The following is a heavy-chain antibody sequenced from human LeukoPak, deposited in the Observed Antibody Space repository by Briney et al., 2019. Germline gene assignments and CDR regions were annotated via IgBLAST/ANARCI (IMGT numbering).Heavy chain of an antibody. V-gene: IGHV3-53*01. CDR2: LYSATST. CDR3: ARDGGGNYGLDY. J-gene: IGHJ4*02. Sequence: GGSLRLSCTASGFTFSSLAMTWVRQAPGKGLEWVSILYSATSTHYADSVKGRFTVSRDNSKNTLYLQMNSLRAEDTAVYFCARDGGGNYGLDYWGQGTLVTVSS. CDR1: GFTFSSLA. D-gene: IGHD1-26*01.